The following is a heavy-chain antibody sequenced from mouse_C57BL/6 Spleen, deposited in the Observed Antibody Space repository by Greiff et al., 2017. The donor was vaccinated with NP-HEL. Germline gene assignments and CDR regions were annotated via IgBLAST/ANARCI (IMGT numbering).Heavy chain of an antibody. D-gene: IGHD1-1*01. CDR3: ARSSPYYYGSSYDYFDY. CDR1: GFNIKNTY. V-gene: IGHV14-3*01. J-gene: IGHJ2*01. CDR2: IDPANGNT. Sequence: EVKLQESVAELVRPGASVKLSCTASGFNIKNTYMHWVKQRPEQGLEWIGRIDPANGNTKYAPKFQGKATITADTSSNTAYLQLSSLTSEDTAIYYCARSSPYYYGSSYDYFDYWGQGTTLTVSS.